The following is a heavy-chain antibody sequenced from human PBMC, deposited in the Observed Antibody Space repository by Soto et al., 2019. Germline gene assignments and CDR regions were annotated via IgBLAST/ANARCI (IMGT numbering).Heavy chain of an antibody. CDR1: GYSFTSYW. Sequence: PGEALKISCKGSGYSFTSYWIGWVRQMPGKGLEWMGIIYPGDSDTRYSPSFQGQVTISADKSISTAYLQWSSLKASDTAMYYCARPTFYSGYDSAGYYAYCGQGTLVTVSS. D-gene: IGHD5-12*01. CDR3: ARPTFYSGYDSAGYYAY. J-gene: IGHJ4*02. CDR2: IYPGDSDT. V-gene: IGHV5-51*01.